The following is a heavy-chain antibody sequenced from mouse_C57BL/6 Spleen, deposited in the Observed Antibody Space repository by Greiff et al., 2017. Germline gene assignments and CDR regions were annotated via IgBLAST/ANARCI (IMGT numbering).Heavy chain of an antibody. CDR1: GYAFSSYW. Sequence: QVHVKQSGAELVKPGASVKISCKASGYAFSSYWMNWVKQRPGKGLEWIGQIYPGDGDTNYNGKFKGKATLTADKSSSTAYMQLSSLTSGDSAVYFCARWCDYDGGAWFAYWGQGTLVTVSA. V-gene: IGHV1-80*01. D-gene: IGHD2-4*01. CDR2: IYPGDGDT. J-gene: IGHJ3*01. CDR3: ARWCDYDGGAWFAY.